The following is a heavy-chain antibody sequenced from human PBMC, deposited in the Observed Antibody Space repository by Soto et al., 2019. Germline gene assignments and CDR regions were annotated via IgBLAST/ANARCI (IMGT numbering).Heavy chain of an antibody. CDR1: GGSISSGGYY. D-gene: IGHD6-13*01. J-gene: IGHJ5*02. Sequence: PSETLSLTCTVSGGSISSGGYYWSWIRQHPGKGLEWIGYIYYSGSTYYNPSLKSRVTISVDTSKNQFSLKLSSVTAADTAVYYCARHKVAAAKRYISNWFDPWGQGTLVTVSS. CDR2: IYYSGST. V-gene: IGHV4-31*03. CDR3: ARHKVAAAKRYISNWFDP.